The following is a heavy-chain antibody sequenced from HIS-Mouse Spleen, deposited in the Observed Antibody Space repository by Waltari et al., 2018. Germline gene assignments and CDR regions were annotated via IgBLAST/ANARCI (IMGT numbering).Heavy chain of an antibody. CDR3: ARGDVESSSYYFDY. V-gene: IGHV1-8*01. CDR1: GYTFTSSD. D-gene: IGHD6-6*01. J-gene: IGHJ4*02. CDR2: MNPNRGNT. Sequence: QVQLVQSGAEVKMPGASVKVSCRASGYTFTSSDINWVRQATGQGLEWMGWMNPNRGNTGYAQKFQGRVTMTRNTSISTAYMELSSLRSEDTAVYYCARGDVESSSYYFDYWGQGTLVTVSS.